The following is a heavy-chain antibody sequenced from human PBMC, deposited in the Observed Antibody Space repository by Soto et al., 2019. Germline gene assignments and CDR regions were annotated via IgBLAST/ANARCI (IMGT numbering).Heavy chain of an antibody. J-gene: IGHJ6*02. CDR3: AKDVGPWVWFGELPRDTGMDV. CDR2: ISGSGGST. D-gene: IGHD3-10*01. V-gene: IGHV3-23*01. CDR1: GFTFSSYA. Sequence: GGSLRLSCAASGFTFSSYAMSWVRQAPGKGLEWVSAISGSGGSTYYADSVKGRFTISRDNSKNTLYLQMNSLRAEDTAVYYCAKDVGPWVWFGELPRDTGMDVWGQGTTVTVSS.